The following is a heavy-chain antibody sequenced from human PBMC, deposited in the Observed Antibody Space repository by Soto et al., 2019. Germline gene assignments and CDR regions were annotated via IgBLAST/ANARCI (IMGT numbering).Heavy chain of an antibody. V-gene: IGHV1-46*01. CDR2: INPSGGST. D-gene: IGHD6-19*01. CDR1: GYTFTSYY. Sequence: ASVKVSCKASGYTFTSYYMHWVRQAPGQGLEWMGIINPSGGSTSYAQKFQGRVTMTRDTSTNTAYMELSSLRSEDTAVYYCARVSSGWYYWFYPWGQGTLVTVSS. J-gene: IGHJ5*02. CDR3: ARVSSGWYYWFYP.